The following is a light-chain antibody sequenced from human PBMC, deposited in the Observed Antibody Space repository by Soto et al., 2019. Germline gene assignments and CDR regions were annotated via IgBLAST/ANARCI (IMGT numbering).Light chain of an antibody. CDR2: DAS. CDR3: QQYGSSPLT. CDR1: QSVSSSY. Sequence: EIVLTQSPGTLSLAPGDRATLSCRASQSVSSSYLAWYQQKPGQAPRLLIYDASSRATGIPDRFSGSGSGTDFTLTISRLEPEDCSVFYCQQYGSSPLTFGGGTKVEIK. J-gene: IGKJ4*01. V-gene: IGKV3-20*01.